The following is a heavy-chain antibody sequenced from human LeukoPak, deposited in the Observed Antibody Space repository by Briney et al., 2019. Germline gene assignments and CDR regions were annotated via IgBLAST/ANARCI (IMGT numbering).Heavy chain of an antibody. J-gene: IGHJ4*02. CDR2: IYYSGST. D-gene: IGHD6-13*01. CDR3: ARHGSEGCSSSWPTYFDY. Sequence: SETLSLTCTVSGGSISSYYWGWIRQPPGKGLEWIGSIYYSGSTYYNPSLKSRVTISVDTSKNQFSLKLSSVTAADTAVYYCARHGSEGCSSSWPTYFDYWGQGTLVTVSS. CDR1: GGSISSYY. V-gene: IGHV4-39*01.